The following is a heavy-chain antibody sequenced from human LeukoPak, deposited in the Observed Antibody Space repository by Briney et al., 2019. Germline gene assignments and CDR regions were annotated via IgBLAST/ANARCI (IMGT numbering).Heavy chain of an antibody. V-gene: IGHV1-46*01. Sequence: ASVKVSCKASGYTFTSYYMHWVRQAPGQGLEWMGIINPSGGSTSYAQKFQGRVTMTRDTSTSAVYMELSSLRSEDTAVYYCARVNILTWPYWYFDLWGRGTLVTVSS. CDR2: INPSGGST. J-gene: IGHJ2*01. CDR1: GYTFTSYY. D-gene: IGHD3-9*01. CDR3: ARVNILTWPYWYFDL.